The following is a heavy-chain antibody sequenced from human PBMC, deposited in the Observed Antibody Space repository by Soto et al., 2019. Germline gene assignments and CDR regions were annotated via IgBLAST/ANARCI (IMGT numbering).Heavy chain of an antibody. Sequence: QVQLVESGGGVVQPGRSLRLSCAASGFTFSSYGMHWVRQAPGKGLEWVAVISYDGSNKYYADSVKGRFTISRDNSKNTLYLQMNSMRAEDTAVYYCAKHGVHYDMDVWGQGNTVTGSS. J-gene: IGHJ6*02. V-gene: IGHV3-30*18. CDR2: ISYDGSNK. CDR1: GFTFSSYG. CDR3: AKHGVHYDMDV. D-gene: IGHD3-10*01.